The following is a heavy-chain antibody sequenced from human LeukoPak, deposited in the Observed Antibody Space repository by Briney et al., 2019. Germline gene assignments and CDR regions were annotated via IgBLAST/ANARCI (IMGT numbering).Heavy chain of an antibody. Sequence: PGGSRELSFPASGFTLSGFGRNWVGQAPGKGLDWVPVILFDGSNQYYADSVKGRFTISKDNIKNTLYLQMNSLRVEDTAMYYCARAAHRGFSFDYWGQGTLVTVSS. D-gene: IGHD3-10*01. V-gene: IGHV3-30*03. CDR3: ARAAHRGFSFDY. J-gene: IGHJ4*02. CDR1: GFTLSGFG. CDR2: ILFDGSNQ.